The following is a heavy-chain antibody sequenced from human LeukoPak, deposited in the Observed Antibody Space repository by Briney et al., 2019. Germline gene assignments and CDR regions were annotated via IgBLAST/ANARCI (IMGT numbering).Heavy chain of an antibody. CDR2: IYYSGST. D-gene: IGHD5-18*01. CDR3: ARVRRVQLWLMGYYYYYMDV. CDR1: GGSISSGDYY. V-gene: IGHV4-30-4*08. J-gene: IGHJ6*03. Sequence: SETLSLTCTVSGGSISSGDYYWSWIRQPPGKGLEWIGYIYYSGSTYYNTSLKSRVTISVDTSKNQFYLKLSSVTAADTAVYYCARVRRVQLWLMGYYYYYMDVWGKGTTVTVSS.